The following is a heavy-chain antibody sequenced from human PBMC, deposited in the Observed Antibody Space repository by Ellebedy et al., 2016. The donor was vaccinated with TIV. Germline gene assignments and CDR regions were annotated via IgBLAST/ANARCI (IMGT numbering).Heavy chain of an antibody. CDR3: AREIVDIVSTDWCFDL. CDR1: GFTFSRYD. Sequence: GESLKISCAAPGFTFSRYDLHWVPPATGKGPEWVSAIRAGSDTYYEGPVKGRFTISRENAQNSLYLQMNNLRDGDTAVYYCAREIVDIVSTDWCFDLWGRGTLVTVAS. D-gene: IGHD5/OR15-5a*01. CDR2: IRAGSDT. V-gene: IGHV3-13*01. J-gene: IGHJ2*01.